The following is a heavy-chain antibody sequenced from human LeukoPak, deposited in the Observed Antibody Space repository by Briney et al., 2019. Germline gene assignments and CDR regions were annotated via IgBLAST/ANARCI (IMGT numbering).Heavy chain of an antibody. CDR1: GGSISSYY. V-gene: IGHV4-59*01. D-gene: IGHD3-22*01. Sequence: SETLSLTCTVSGGSISSYYWSWIRQPPGKGLEWIGYIYYSGSTNYNPSLKSRVTISVDTSKNQFSLKLSSVTAADTAVYYCARVKPKTPLYYYDSSGYYYPAEDAFDIWGQGTMVTVSS. CDR3: ARVKPKTPLYYYDSSGYYYPAEDAFDI. CDR2: IYYSGST. J-gene: IGHJ3*02.